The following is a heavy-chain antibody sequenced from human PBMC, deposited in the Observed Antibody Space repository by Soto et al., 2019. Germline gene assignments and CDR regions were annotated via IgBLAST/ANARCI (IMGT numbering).Heavy chain of an antibody. CDR3: ARDSYPSESYYYYGMDV. V-gene: IGHV1-69*12. Sequence: QVQLVQSGAEVKKPGSSVKVSCKASGGTFSSYAISWVRQAPGQGLEWMGGIIPIFGTANYAQKFQGRVTITAXXSXSXXYMELSSLRSEDTAVYYCARDSYPSESYYYYGMDVWGQGTTVTVSS. CDR1: GGTFSSYA. CDR2: IIPIFGTA. J-gene: IGHJ6*02.